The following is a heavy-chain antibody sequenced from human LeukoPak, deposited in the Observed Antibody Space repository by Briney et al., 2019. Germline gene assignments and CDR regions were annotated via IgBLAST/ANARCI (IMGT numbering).Heavy chain of an antibody. Sequence: GGSLRLSCAASGFTVSSNYMSWVRQAPGKGLEWVSVIYSGGSTYYADSVKGRFTMSRDNSNSTVYLQMNSLRAEATAVYFCAKAMSRRAYTSGADHWGQGTLVTVAS. CDR3: AKAMSRRAYTSGADH. D-gene: IGHD2-21*01. CDR2: IYSGGST. J-gene: IGHJ4*02. V-gene: IGHV3-53*01. CDR1: GFTVSSNY.